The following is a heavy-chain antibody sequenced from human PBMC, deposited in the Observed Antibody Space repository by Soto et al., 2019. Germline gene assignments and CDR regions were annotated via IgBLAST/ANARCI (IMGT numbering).Heavy chain of an antibody. CDR1: GYTFTSYD. Sequence: ASVKVSCKASGYTFTSYDINWVRQATGQGLEWMGWMNPNSGNTGYAQKFQGRVTMTRNTSISTAYMELSSLRSEDTAVYYCARVAPGIVVVPAAIRLCYYYMDVWGKGTTVTVSS. J-gene: IGHJ6*03. D-gene: IGHD2-2*01. V-gene: IGHV1-8*01. CDR3: ARVAPGIVVVPAAIRLCYYYMDV. CDR2: MNPNSGNT.